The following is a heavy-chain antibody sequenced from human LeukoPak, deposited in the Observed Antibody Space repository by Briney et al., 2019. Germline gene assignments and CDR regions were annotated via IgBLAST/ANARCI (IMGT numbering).Heavy chain of an antibody. J-gene: IGHJ5*02. CDR2: ISGSGGST. D-gene: IGHD3-22*01. CDR3: AKDPHYYDSNGWFDP. V-gene: IGHV3-23*01. Sequence: GGSLRLSCAASGFTFSSYAMSWVRQAPGKGLEWVSAISGSGGSTYYADSVKGRFTISRDNSENTPYLQMNSLRAEDTAVYYCAKDPHYYDSNGWFDPWGQGTLVTVSS. CDR1: GFTFSSYA.